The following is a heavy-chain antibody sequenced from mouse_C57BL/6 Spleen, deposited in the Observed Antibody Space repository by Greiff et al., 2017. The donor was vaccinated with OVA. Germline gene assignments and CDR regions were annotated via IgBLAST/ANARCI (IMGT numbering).Heavy chain of an antibody. V-gene: IGHV7-3*01. Sequence: EVKLVESGGGLVQPGGSLSLSCAASGFTFTDYYMSWVRQPPGKALEWLGFIRNKANGYTTEYSASVKGRFTISRDKYQSILYLQMNALRAEDSATYYCARLYYYGSSYWYFDVWGTGTTVTVSS. CDR2: IRNKANGYTT. CDR1: GFTFTDYY. CDR3: ARLYYYGSSYWYFDV. J-gene: IGHJ1*03. D-gene: IGHD1-1*01.